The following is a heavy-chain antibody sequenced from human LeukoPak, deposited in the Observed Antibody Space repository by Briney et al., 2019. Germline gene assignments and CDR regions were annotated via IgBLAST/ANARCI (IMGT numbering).Heavy chain of an antibody. D-gene: IGHD2-2*01. V-gene: IGHV1-18*01. CDR1: GYTFTSYV. CDR2: ISAYNGNT. CDR3: ARDLGDIVVVPSAFTLP. Sequence: ASVKVSCKXYGYTFTSYVISGVRQAPGQGLEWMGWISAYNGNTNYPQKLQGRVTMTTDTSTSTAYMELRSLRSDDTAVYYCARDLGDIVVVPSAFTLPWGQGTLVTVSS. J-gene: IGHJ5*02.